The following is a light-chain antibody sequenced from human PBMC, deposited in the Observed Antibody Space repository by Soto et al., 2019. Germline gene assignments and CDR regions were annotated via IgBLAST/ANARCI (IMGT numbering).Light chain of an antibody. CDR3: NSRGGSRPYDV. Sequence: QSALTQPASVSVSPGQSISICCTASSSDIGAYNSVSWYEQYPGRAPTLMIYEVSTRPSGVSARFSASKSGNTASLTISGLQAEDEADYYCNSRGGSRPYDVFGTWTKVTVL. J-gene: IGLJ1*01. V-gene: IGLV2-14*01. CDR2: EVS. CDR1: SSDIGAYNS.